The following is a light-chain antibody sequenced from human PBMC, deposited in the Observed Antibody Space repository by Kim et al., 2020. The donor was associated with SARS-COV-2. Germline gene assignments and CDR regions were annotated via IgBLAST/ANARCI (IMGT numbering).Light chain of an antibody. CDR2: GAS. J-gene: IGKJ5*01. Sequence: SPGESATLPCRASQSVSSNLAWYQQKPGQAPRLLIYGASTRATGIPARFSGSGSGTEFTLTISSLQSEDFAVYYCQQYNNWPPITFGQGTRLEIK. CDR3: QQYNNWPPIT. CDR1: QSVSSN. V-gene: IGKV3-15*01.